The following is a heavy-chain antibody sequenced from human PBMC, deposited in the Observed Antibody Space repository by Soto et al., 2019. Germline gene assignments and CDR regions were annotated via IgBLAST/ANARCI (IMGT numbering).Heavy chain of an antibody. CDR2: ISAYNGNT. V-gene: IGHV1-18*01. J-gene: IGHJ6*02. D-gene: IGHD3-3*01. CDR1: GYTFTSYG. Sequence: GSSVKVSCKASGYTFTSYGISWVRQAPGQGLEWMGWISAYNGNTNYAQKLEGRVTMTTDTSTSTAYMELRSLRSDDTAVYYCARHPHLPFSDLGGMDVWGQGTKVTVAS. CDR3: ARHPHLPFSDLGGMDV.